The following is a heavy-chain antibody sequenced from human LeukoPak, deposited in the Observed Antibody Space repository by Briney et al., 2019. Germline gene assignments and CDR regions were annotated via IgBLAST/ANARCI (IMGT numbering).Heavy chain of an antibody. D-gene: IGHD3-9*01. CDR1: GFTFSSYA. CDR3: AIKDDILTGFDY. Sequence: GGSLRLSCAASGFTFSSYAMSWVRQAPGKGLEWVSAISGSGGSTYYADSVKGRFTISRDNSKSTLYLQMNSLRAEDTAVYYCAIKDDILTGFDYWGQGTLVTVSS. V-gene: IGHV3-23*01. CDR2: ISGSGGST. J-gene: IGHJ4*02.